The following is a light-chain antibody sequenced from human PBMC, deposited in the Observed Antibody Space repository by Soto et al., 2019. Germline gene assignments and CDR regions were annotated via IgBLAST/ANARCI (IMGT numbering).Light chain of an antibody. J-gene: IGKJ2*01. CDR2: DAS. CDR1: QSISSW. V-gene: IGKV1-5*01. CDR3: QQYGSYSSFT. Sequence: DIQMTQSPSTLSASVGDRVTITCRASQSISSWLAWYQQKPGKAPKVLIYDASSLESGVPSRFSGSGSGTEFTLTISSLQPDDSATYYCQQYGSYSSFTFGQGTKLEI.